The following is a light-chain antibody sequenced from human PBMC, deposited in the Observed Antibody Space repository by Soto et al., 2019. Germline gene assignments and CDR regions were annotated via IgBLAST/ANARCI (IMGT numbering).Light chain of an antibody. J-gene: IGKJ1*01. CDR3: QQTYGTPRR. Sequence: DIQMTQSPSSLSASVGDRVTITCRASKSINKYLNWYQQKPGKAPKLLIYAAPTLQSGVTSRFSGSGSGTDFTLTISSLQPEDFATYYCQQTYGTPRRFGQGTKVEI. V-gene: IGKV1-39*01. CDR2: AAP. CDR1: KSINKY.